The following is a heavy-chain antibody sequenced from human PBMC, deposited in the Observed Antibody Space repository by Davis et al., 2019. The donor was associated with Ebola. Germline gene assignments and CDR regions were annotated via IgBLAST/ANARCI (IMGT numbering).Heavy chain of an antibody. J-gene: IGHJ6*02. CDR1: GYSFTSYW. CDR2: IYPGDSDT. V-gene: IGHV5-51*01. Sequence: KVSCKGSGYSFTSYWIGWVRQMPGKGLEWMGIIYPGDSDTRYSPSFQGQVTISADKSISTAYLQWSSLKASDTAMYYCARGDTAMVSYYYYGMDVWGQGTTVTVSS. CDR3: ARGDTAMVSYYYYGMDV. D-gene: IGHD5-18*01.